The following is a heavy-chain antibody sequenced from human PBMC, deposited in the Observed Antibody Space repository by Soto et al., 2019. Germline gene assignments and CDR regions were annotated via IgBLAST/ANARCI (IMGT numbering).Heavy chain of an antibody. CDR2: TSYRGST. J-gene: IGHJ5*02. D-gene: IGHD3-3*01. V-gene: IGHV4-59*01. CDR1: GGSISGYY. CDR3: AREREGGDFWSGYPRWFDP. Sequence: SETLSLTCTVSGGSISGYYWSWIRQPPGKGLQWIGYTSYRGSTSYNPSLKSRVTISVDTSNNYFSLKLTSVTAADTAVYYCAREREGGDFWSGYPRWFDPWGQRTLVTVSS.